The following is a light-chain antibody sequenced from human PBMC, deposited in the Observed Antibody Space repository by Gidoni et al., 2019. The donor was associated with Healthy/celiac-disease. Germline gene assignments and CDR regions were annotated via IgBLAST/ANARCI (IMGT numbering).Light chain of an antibody. J-gene: IGKJ2*04. CDR3: QQYGSSLMCS. V-gene: IGKV3-20*01. Sequence: ENVLTQSPVTLSLSPGERATLSCRASQSVSSSYLAWYQQKPGQAPRLLIYGASSRATGIPDRFSGSGSGTDFTLTISRLEPEDFAVYYCQQYGSSLMCSFGQGTKLEIK. CDR1: QSVSSSY. CDR2: GAS.